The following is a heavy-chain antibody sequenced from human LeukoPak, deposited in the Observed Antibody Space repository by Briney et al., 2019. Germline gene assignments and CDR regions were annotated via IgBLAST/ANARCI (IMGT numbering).Heavy chain of an antibody. D-gene: IGHD6-6*01. J-gene: IGHJ4*02. CDR2: ISSSSSYI. Sequence: PGRSLRLSCAASGFTFSSYSMNWVRQAPGKGLEWVSSISSSSSYIYYADSVKGRFTISRDNAKNSLYLQMNSLRAGDTALYYCARADSNIAARRIGFDYWVQGTLVTVSS. V-gene: IGHV3-21*01. CDR3: ARADSNIAARRIGFDY. CDR1: GFTFSSYS.